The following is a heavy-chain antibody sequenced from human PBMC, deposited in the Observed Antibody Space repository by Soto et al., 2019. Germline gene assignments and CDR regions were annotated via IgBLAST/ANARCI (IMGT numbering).Heavy chain of an antibody. Sequence: QVQLVESGGGLVKPGGSLRLSCAASGFTFSDYYMSWIRQAPGKGLEWVSYISSSSSTIYYADSVKGRFTISRDNAKNSLYLQMNSLRDEDTAVYYCACTSCHAVEYYYGMDVWGQGTTVTVSS. D-gene: IGHD2-2*01. CDR3: ACTSCHAVEYYYGMDV. CDR1: GFTFSDYY. V-gene: IGHV3-11*04. J-gene: IGHJ6*02. CDR2: ISSSSSTI.